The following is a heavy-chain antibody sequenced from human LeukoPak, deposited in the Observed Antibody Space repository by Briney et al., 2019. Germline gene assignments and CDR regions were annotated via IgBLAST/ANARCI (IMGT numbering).Heavy chain of an antibody. D-gene: IGHD3-10*01. CDR3: ARSPRMRPSGGHWFDP. CDR2: IYYSGGT. Sequence: SETLSLTCTVSGGSISSYYWTWIRQPPGKGLEWIGYIYYSGGTNYNPSLKSRVTISVDTSKNQFSLKLSSVTAADTAVYYCARSPRMRPSGGHWFDPWGQGTLVTVSS. V-gene: IGHV4-59*12. J-gene: IGHJ5*02. CDR1: GGSISSYY.